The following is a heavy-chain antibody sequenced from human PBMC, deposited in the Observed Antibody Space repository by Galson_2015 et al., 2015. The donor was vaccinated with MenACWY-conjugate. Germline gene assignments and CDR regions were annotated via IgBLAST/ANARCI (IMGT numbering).Heavy chain of an antibody. D-gene: IGHD3-10*01. Sequence: SLRLSCAASGFTFSDHYMDWVRQAPGKGLEWVGRIRNKANSYTTKYAASVKGRFTISRDDSENSLYLQMNSLKTEDTAVYYCARDLIGAPDAFDIWGQGTMVTVSS. V-gene: IGHV3-72*01. J-gene: IGHJ3*02. CDR1: GFTFSDHY. CDR2: IRNKANSYTT. CDR3: ARDLIGAPDAFDI.